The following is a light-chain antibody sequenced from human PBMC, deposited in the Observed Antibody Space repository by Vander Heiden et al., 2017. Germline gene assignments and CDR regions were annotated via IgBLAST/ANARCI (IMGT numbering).Light chain of an antibody. CDR3: QTWGSGIVI. CDR2: VNNDGSH. CDR1: SGHSNYA. Sequence: QLVLTQPPSASASLGASVKPTCTLGSGHSNYAIAGHQQQPETGPRFLMKVNNDGSHGKGDGIPDRFSGSSTGAERYLTISSLQFGDEADYYCQTWGSGIVIFGGGTKVTVL. V-gene: IGLV4-69*01. J-gene: IGLJ2*01.